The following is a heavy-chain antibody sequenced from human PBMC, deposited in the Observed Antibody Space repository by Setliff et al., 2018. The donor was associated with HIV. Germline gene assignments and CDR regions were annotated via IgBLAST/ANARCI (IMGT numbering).Heavy chain of an antibody. Sequence: GALRLSCAASGFTSSSYWMHWVRQAPGKGLVWVSRINSDGSYTSYAESVKGRFTISRDNAKNTVYLQMNSLRAEDTAEYYCAKELAASGLGYFDSWGRGILVTVS. CDR2: INSDGSYT. J-gene: IGHJ4*02. CDR1: GFTSSSYW. V-gene: IGHV3-74*01. D-gene: IGHD3-22*01. CDR3: AKELAASGLGYFDS.